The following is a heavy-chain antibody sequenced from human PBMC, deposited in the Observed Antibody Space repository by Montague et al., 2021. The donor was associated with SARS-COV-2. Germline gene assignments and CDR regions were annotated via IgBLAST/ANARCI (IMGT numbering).Heavy chain of an antibody. CDR2: INDSGST. J-gene: IGHJ6*03. V-gene: IGHV4-34*01. CDR1: GGSFSGYY. Sequence: SETLSLTCAVYGGSFSGYYWSWIRQPPGKGLEWIGEINDSGSTXXXPSXXXRVTISVDTSKNQFSLKLSSVTAAETAVYYCARGRAARSITIFGVVNPAIRYYYYMDVWGKGTTVTVSS. D-gene: IGHD3-3*01. CDR3: ARGRAARSITIFGVVNPAIRYYYYMDV.